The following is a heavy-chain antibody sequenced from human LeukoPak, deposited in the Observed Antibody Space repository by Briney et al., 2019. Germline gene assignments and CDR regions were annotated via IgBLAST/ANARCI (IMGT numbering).Heavy chain of an antibody. V-gene: IGHV3-7*01. D-gene: IGHD2-15*01. J-gene: IGHJ4*02. CDR1: GFTFSNYW. CDR2: IKQDGSEK. CDR3: ARDAN. Sequence: GGSLRLSCAASGFTFSNYWMTWVRQAPGRGLEWVANIKQDGSEKHYVDSVKGRFTISRDNAKNSLYLQMNSLRAEDTAVYYCARDANWGQGTLVTVSS.